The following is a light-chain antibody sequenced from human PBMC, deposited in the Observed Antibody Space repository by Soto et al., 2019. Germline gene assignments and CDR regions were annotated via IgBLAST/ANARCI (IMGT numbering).Light chain of an antibody. J-gene: IGLJ3*02. CDR2: KVT. Sequence: QSVLTQPASVSGSPGQSITISCSGTSSDVGFYNYVSWFQQYPGKAPKLMIFKVTNRPSGVSDRFSGSKSDNTASLTISGLQADDEADYFCTSYTTSSTWVFGGGTKLTVL. CDR1: SSDVGFYNY. CDR3: TSYTTSSTWV. V-gene: IGLV2-14*01.